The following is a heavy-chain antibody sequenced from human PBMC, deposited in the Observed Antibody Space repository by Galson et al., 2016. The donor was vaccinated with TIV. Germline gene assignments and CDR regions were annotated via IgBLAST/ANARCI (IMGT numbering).Heavy chain of an antibody. D-gene: IGHD3/OR15-3a*01. CDR1: GFTFNNYA. CDR2: ISGTGEIT. Sequence: SLRLSCAASGFTFNNYAMTWVRQAPGKGLEWVSTISGTGEITVYADSVRGRFIISRDNSKNTLYLQMNNLRAEDTAVYYCAKYLWTYVWSTFDNWGQGTPVTVS. J-gene: IGHJ4*02. CDR3: AKYLWTYVWSTFDN. V-gene: IGHV3-23*01.